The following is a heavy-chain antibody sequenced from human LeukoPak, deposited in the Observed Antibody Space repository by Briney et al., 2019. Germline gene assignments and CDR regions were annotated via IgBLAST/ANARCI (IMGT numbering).Heavy chain of an antibody. D-gene: IGHD3-22*01. V-gene: IGHV3-53*01. Sequence: GGSLRLSCAASGFTVSSNYMSWVRQAPGKGLEWVSVIHSGGSTYYADSVKGRFTISRDNSKNTLYLQMNSLRAEDTAVYYCARARYYYDSNSYTGAFDIWGQGTMVTVSS. CDR2: IHSGGST. CDR1: GFTVSSNY. J-gene: IGHJ3*02. CDR3: ARARYYYDSNSYTGAFDI.